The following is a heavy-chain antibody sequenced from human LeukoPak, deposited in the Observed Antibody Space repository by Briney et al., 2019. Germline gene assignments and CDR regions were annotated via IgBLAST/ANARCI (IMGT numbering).Heavy chain of an antibody. D-gene: IGHD3-16*01. Sequence: PSETLSLTRSVSGGSLSNYYWTWIRQPPGKGLGWIGYIYSSGSTNYNPSLRSRVSISVDTSENQFSLNLSSVTAADTAVYYCARRSWGSDFDYWGQGALVTVSS. CDR1: GGSLSNYY. V-gene: IGHV4-59*01. CDR3: ARRSWGSDFDY. CDR2: IYSSGST. J-gene: IGHJ4*02.